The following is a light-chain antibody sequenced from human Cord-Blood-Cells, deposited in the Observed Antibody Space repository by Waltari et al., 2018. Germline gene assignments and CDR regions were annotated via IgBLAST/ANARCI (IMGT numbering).Light chain of an antibody. CDR1: QSISSY. Sequence: DIQMTQSQSSLSASVGDRVTITCRASQSISSYLNWYQQKPGKAPKRLIYAASSLQRGVPSGFSGSGSGTDFTLTISSLQPEDCATYYCQQSYSARYSVGQGTKLEI. CDR3: QQSYSARYS. V-gene: IGKV1-39*01. CDR2: AAS. J-gene: IGKJ2*03.